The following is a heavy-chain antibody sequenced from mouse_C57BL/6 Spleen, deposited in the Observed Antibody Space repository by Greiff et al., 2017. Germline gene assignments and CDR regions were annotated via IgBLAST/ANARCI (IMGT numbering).Heavy chain of an antibody. CDR2: IYPGDGDT. V-gene: IGHV1-80*01. J-gene: IGHJ1*03. CDR3: ARTTVEDGDWYFDV. D-gene: IGHD1-1*01. Sequence: VKLVESGAELVKPGASVKISCKASGYAFSSYWMNWVKQRPGKGLEWIGQIYPGDGDTNYNGKFKGKATLTADKSSSTAYMQLSSLTSEDSAVYFCARTTVEDGDWYFDVWGTGTTVTVSS. CDR1: GYAFSSYW.